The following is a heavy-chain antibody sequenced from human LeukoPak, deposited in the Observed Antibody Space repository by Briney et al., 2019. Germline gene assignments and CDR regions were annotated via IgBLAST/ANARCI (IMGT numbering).Heavy chain of an antibody. CDR3: ARHEGSWYYFDY. Sequence: SETLSLTCTVSGGSISSYYWSWIRQPPGKGLEWIGEINHSGSTNYNPSLKSRVTISVDTSKNQFSLKLSSVTAADTAVYYCARHEGSWYYFDYWGQGTLVTVSS. D-gene: IGHD6-13*01. CDR1: GGSISSYY. CDR2: INHSGST. J-gene: IGHJ4*02. V-gene: IGHV4-34*01.